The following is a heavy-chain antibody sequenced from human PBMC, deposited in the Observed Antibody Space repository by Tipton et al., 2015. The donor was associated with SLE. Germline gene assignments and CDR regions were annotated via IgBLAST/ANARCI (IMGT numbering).Heavy chain of an antibody. J-gene: IGHJ3*02. CDR3: ARDKSYSFDI. D-gene: IGHD1-26*01. V-gene: IGHV3-74*01. Sequence: SLRLSCAASGFTISSYWMLWVRQVPGKGLVCVSRINGDGSITAYADSVKGRFTISRDNAKNSLYLQMNSLRDEDTAVYYCARDKSYSFDIWGQGPMVTVSS. CDR1: GFTISSYW. CDR2: INGDGSIT.